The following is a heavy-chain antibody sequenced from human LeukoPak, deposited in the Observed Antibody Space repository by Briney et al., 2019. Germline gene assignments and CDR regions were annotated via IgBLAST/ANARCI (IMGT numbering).Heavy chain of an antibody. D-gene: IGHD3-22*01. CDR2: IYYSGST. J-gene: IGHJ4*02. CDR3: ATYYYDSSGYYFDY. V-gene: IGHV4-39*01. CDR1: GGSISSSSHN. Sequence: SETLSLTCIVSGGSISSSSHNWGWIRQPPGKGLEWIGSIYYSGSTYYNPSLKSRVTISVDTSKNQFSLKLSSVTAADTAVYYCATYYYDSSGYYFDYWGQGTLVTVSS.